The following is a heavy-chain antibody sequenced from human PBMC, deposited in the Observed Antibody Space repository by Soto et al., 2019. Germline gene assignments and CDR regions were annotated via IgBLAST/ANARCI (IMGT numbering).Heavy chain of an antibody. CDR2: ISSSSSTI. Sequence: GGSLRLSCAASVFTFSSYSMNWVRQAPGKGLEWVSYISSSSSTIYYADSVKGRFTISRDNAKNSLYLQMNSLRAEDTAVYYCASGLYGNFDYWGQGTLVTVSS. V-gene: IGHV3-48*01. CDR3: ASGLYGNFDY. J-gene: IGHJ4*02. D-gene: IGHD3-16*01. CDR1: VFTFSSYS.